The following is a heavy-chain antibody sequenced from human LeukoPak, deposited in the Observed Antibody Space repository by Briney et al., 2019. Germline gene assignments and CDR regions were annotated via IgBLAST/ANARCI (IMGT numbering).Heavy chain of an antibody. J-gene: IGHJ4*02. Sequence: GGSLRLSCSASGFTFSAYGMHWVRQAPGKGLEWVAVISYDGSNHFLADSVKGRFTVSRDNSKSSLFLQMNSLRTEDTAVYYCARHPFRYSGNHNSFFDSWGQGTLITVSS. CDR1: GFTFSAYG. CDR2: ISYDGSNH. CDR3: ARHPFRYSGNHNSFFDS. V-gene: IGHV3-30*03. D-gene: IGHD1-26*01.